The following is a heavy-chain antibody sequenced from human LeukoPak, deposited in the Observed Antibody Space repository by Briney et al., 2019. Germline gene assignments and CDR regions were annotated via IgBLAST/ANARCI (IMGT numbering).Heavy chain of an antibody. CDR3: ARELKTAVSVYYFDY. CDR1: GYTFTSYG. CDR2: ISAYNGNT. V-gene: IGHV1-18*01. Sequence: ASVKVSCKASGYTFTSYGISWVRQAPGQGLEWMGWISAYNGNTNYAQKLQGRVTMTTDTSTSTAYMELRSLRSDDTAVYYCARELKTAVSVYYFDYWGQGTLVTVSS. D-gene: IGHD6-19*01. J-gene: IGHJ4*02.